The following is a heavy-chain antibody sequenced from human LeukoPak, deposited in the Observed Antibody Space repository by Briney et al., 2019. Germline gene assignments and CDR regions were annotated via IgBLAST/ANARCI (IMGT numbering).Heavy chain of an antibody. CDR1: GFTFSSYA. J-gene: IGHJ4*02. D-gene: IGHD1-26*01. V-gene: IGHV3-23*01. CDR3: AKDSGSYYPVGPNDY. CDR2: ISGSGGST. Sequence: AGGSLRLSCAASGFTFSSYAMSWVRQAPGQGLEWVSAISGSGGSTYYADSVKGRFTISRDNSKNTLYLQMNSLRAEDTAVYYCAKDSGSYYPVGPNDYWGQGTLVTVSS.